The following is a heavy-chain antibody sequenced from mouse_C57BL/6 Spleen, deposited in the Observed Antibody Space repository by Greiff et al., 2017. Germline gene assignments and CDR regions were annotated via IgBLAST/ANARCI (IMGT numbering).Heavy chain of an antibody. Sequence: EVMLVESGGDLVKPGGSLKLSCAASGFTFSSYGMSWVRQTPDKRLEWVATISSGGSYTYYPDSVKGRFTISRDNAKNTLYLQMSSLKSEDTAMYYCARKPYKYYFDDWGQGTTLTVSS. V-gene: IGHV5-6*01. CDR2: ISSGGSYT. CDR1: GFTFSSYG. CDR3: ARKPYKYYFDD. J-gene: IGHJ2*01. D-gene: IGHD1-3*01.